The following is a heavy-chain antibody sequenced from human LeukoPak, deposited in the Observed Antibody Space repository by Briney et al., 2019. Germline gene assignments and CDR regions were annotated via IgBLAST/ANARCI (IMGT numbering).Heavy chain of an antibody. J-gene: IGHJ5*01. CDR2: IYYSAHT. CDR1: GGSISSYY. Sequence: PWETLSLTCTVPGGSISSYYWSWIRQTPGKGVERIGYIYYSAHTNYNPSLKTRVPISVDTSKNQFSLKLSSLTAADTALYYCARHPGRGVLPSGGHGTLVTVSS. V-gene: IGHV4-59*01. D-gene: IGHD3-10*01. CDR3: ARHPGRGVLPS.